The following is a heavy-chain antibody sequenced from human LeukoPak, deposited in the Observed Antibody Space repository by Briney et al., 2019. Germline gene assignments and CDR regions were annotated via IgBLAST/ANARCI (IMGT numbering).Heavy chain of an antibody. V-gene: IGHV4-59*01. CDR3: ARWGGFGEYDAFDI. D-gene: IGHD3-10*01. J-gene: IGHJ3*02. Sequence: PSETLSLTCTVSGGSISSYYWSWIRQPPGKGLEWIGYIYYSGSTHYNPSLKSRVTISVDTSKNQFSLKLSSVTAADTALYYCARWGGFGEYDAFDIWGQGTMVTVSS. CDR2: IYYSGST. CDR1: GGSISSYY.